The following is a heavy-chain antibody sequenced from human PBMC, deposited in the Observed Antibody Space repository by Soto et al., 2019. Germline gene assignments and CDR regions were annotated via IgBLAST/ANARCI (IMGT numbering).Heavy chain of an antibody. CDR1: GGPIKTGDYY. CDR3: ARAGFSYCHLLF. V-gene: IGHV4-30-4*01. CDR2: VFYSGAT. J-gene: IGHJ4*02. Sequence: PSETLSLTCNVSGGPIKTGDYYWNWIRQPPGKGLEWIGYVFYSGATNYSPSLKSRAAISMDTSKNQFPLSLTSVTAADTAVYYCARAGFSYCHLLFWGQGIRVTVSS. D-gene: IGHD2-15*01.